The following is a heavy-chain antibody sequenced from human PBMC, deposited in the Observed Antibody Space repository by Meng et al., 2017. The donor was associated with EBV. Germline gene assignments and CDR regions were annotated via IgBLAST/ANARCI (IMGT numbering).Heavy chain of an antibody. CDR3: AKGADLAAAGTFWFDP. CDR2: INPNSGGT. Sequence: QVQRVQSGAEVKEPGASVKVSCKASGYTFTGYYMHWVRQAPGQGLEWMGRINPNSGGTNYAQKFQGRVTMTRDTSISTAYMELSRLRSDDTAVYYCAKGADLAAAGTFWFDPWGQGTLVTVSS. D-gene: IGHD6-13*01. V-gene: IGHV1-2*06. J-gene: IGHJ5*02. CDR1: GYTFTGYY.